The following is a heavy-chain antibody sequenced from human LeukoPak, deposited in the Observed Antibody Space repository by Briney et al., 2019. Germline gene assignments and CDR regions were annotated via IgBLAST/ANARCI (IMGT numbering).Heavy chain of an antibody. CDR3: AKDPRQYYDILTGSYFDY. J-gene: IGHJ4*02. V-gene: IGHV3-53*05. Sequence: PGGSLRLSCAASGFTVSSNYMSWVRQAPGKGLEWVSVIYSGGSTYYADSVKGRFTISRDNSKNTLYLQMNSLRAEDTAVYYCAKDPRQYYDILTGSYFDYWGQGTLVTVSS. CDR1: GFTVSSNY. D-gene: IGHD3-9*01. CDR2: IYSGGST.